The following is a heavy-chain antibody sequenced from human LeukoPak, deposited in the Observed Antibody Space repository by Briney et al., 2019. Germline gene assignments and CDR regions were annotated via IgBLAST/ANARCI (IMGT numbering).Heavy chain of an antibody. CDR2: INPNSGVT. CDR1: GYTFTGYY. Sequence: ASVKVSCKASGYTFTGYYMHWVRQAPGQGLEWMGRINPNSGVTNYAQKFQGRVTLTRDTPISTVYMEVSRLRSDDTAVYYCARALMTTVTLGDYWGQGTLVTVSS. CDR3: ARALMTTVTLGDY. J-gene: IGHJ4*02. V-gene: IGHV1-2*06. D-gene: IGHD4-11*01.